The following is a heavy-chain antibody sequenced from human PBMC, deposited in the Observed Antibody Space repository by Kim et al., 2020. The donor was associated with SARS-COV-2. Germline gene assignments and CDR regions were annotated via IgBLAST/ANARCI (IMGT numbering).Heavy chain of an antibody. D-gene: IGHD3-22*01. J-gene: IGHJ4*02. V-gene: IGHV4-34*01. CDR3: ARTYYGFDY. Sequence: RGNPTYNPSPKRRVTLSVDPSKKQISLKVFSVTAADTAVYYCARTYYGFDYWGQGTLVTVSS. CDR2: RGNP.